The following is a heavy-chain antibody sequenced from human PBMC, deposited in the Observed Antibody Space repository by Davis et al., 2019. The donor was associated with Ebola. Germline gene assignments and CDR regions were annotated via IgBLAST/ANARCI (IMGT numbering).Heavy chain of an antibody. J-gene: IGHJ4*02. D-gene: IGHD5-18*01. CDR3: ARERGYSYGSFDY. CDR1: GGTFSSYA. Sequence: SVKVSCKASGGTFSSYAISWVRQAPGQGLEWMGRIIPILGIANYAQKFQGRVTITADKSTSTAYMELSSLRSEDTAVYYCARERGYSYGSFDYWGQGTLVTVSS. V-gene: IGHV1-69*04. CDR2: IIPILGIA.